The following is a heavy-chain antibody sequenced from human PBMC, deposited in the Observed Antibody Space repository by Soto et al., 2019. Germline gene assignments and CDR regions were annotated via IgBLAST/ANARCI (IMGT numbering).Heavy chain of an antibody. CDR2: IKSKTDGGTT. Sequence: EVQLVESGGGLVKPGGSLRLSCAASGFTFSNAWMSWVRQAPGKGLEWVGRIKSKTDGGTTDYAAPVKGRFTISRDDSKNTLYLQMNSPKTEDTAVYYCTTEPLLRYFDWLSFEDYWGQGTLVTVSS. CDR3: TTEPLLRYFDWLSFEDY. V-gene: IGHV3-15*01. CDR1: GFTFSNAW. J-gene: IGHJ4*02. D-gene: IGHD3-9*01.